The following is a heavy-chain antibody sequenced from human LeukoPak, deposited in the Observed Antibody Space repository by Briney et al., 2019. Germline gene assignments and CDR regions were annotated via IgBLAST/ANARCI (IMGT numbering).Heavy chain of an antibody. V-gene: IGHV3-23*01. D-gene: IGHD3-22*01. J-gene: IGHJ4*02. CDR2: ISGSGGST. CDR1: GITLSNYG. CDR3: AKRAVVIRVILVGFHKEAYYFDS. Sequence: PGGSLRLSCAVSGITLSNYGMSWVRQAPGKGLEWVAGISGSGGSTNFADSVKGRFTISRDNPRNTLYLQMNSLRGEDTAVYFCAKRAVVIRVILVGFHKEAYYFDSWGQGALVTVSS.